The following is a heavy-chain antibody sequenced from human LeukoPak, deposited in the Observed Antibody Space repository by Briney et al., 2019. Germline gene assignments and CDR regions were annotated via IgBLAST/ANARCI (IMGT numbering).Heavy chain of an antibody. CDR1: GFTFSSYG. D-gene: IGHD6-19*01. V-gene: IGHV3-33*06. CDR2: IWYDGSNK. CDR3: AKTTVGYSSGRYPGWPADC. Sequence: GGSLRLSCAASGFTFSSYGMHWVRQAPGKGLEWVAVIWYDGSNKYYADSVKGRFTISRDNSKNTVYLQMNSLTADDTAVYYCAKTTVGYSSGRYPGWPADCWGQGTLVTVSP. J-gene: IGHJ4*02.